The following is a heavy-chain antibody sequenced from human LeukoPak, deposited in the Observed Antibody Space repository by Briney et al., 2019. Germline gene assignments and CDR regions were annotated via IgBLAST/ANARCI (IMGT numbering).Heavy chain of an antibody. V-gene: IGHV3-7*01. CDR1: GVTFDYYW. J-gene: IGHJ4*01. D-gene: IGHD2-15*01. CDR3: ARGWGERGKCRGGTCNNPQFDY. CDR2: IKESGSEK. Sequence: PAGSLRLSCAASGVTFDYYWMTWVRQAPGKGLEWLAHIKESGSEKYYVDSVKGRFTVSRDIAKNSLYLQMNSLRVEDTAVYYCARGWGERGKCRGGTCNNPQFDYWGRGTMVTVSS.